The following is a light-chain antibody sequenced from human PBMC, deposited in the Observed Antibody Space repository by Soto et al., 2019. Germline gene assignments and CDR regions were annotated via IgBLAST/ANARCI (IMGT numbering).Light chain of an antibody. CDR2: GAS. J-gene: IGKJ2*01. V-gene: IGKV3-20*01. Sequence: EIVLTQSPGTLSLSPGERATLSCRASQSVSSSYLAWYQQKPGQAPRLLIYGASSRATGIPDRFSGSGSGPDFTLTISRLEPEDFALYYCQQYGSSPYTFGQGTKLKIK. CDR3: QQYGSSPYT. CDR1: QSVSSSY.